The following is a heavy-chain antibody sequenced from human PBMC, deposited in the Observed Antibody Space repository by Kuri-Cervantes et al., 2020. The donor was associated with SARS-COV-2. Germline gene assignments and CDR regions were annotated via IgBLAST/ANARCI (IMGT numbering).Heavy chain of an antibody. CDR1: GFTFSSYG. D-gene: IGHD3-22*01. CDR2: IWYDGSNK. V-gene: IGHV3-33*01. J-gene: IGHJ4*02. CDR3: SRAMWPYHYDSSCLIFDY. Sequence: GESLKISCAASGFTFSSYGMHWVRQAPGKGLEWVAVIWYDGSNKYYADSVKGRFTISRDNSKNTLYLQMNSLRAEDTAVYYCSRAMWPYHYDSSCLIFDYWGQGTLVTVSS.